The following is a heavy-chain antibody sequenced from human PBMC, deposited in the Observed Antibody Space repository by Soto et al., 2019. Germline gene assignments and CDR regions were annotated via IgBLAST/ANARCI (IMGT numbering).Heavy chain of an antibody. CDR1: GFTFSSYW. D-gene: IGHD6-13*01. J-gene: IGHJ4*02. Sequence: EVQLVESGGGLVQSGGSLRLSCAASGFTFSSYWMHWVRQAPGKGLVWVSRINSDGSSTSYADSVKGRVTISRDNAKNTLYLQMNSLRVEDTAVYYCAREYSSSRYFDYWGQGTLVTVSS. CDR2: INSDGSST. CDR3: AREYSSSRYFDY. V-gene: IGHV3-74*01.